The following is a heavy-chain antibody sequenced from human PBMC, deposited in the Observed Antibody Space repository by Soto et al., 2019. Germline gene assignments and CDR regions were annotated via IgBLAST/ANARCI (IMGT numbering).Heavy chain of an antibody. CDR3: ARKPAYSSGWYAFDI. J-gene: IGHJ3*02. D-gene: IGHD6-19*01. Sequence: GWCLKSSCGASAYSFTSYWIVGVRPVPGKGLEWMGIIYPGDSDTRYSPSFQGQVTISADKSISTAYLQWSSLKASDTAMYYCARKPAYSSGWYAFDIWGQGTMVTVSS. CDR2: IYPGDSDT. V-gene: IGHV5-51*01. CDR1: AYSFTSYW.